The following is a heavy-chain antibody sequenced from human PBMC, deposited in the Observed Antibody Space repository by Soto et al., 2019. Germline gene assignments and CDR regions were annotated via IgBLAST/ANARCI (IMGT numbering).Heavy chain of an antibody. D-gene: IGHD5-12*01. CDR3: AARKTNSGPVDY. Sequence: PSETLSLTGTVSGASINSGAYQWIWIRQPPGKGLEWIGYIYYSGNTYYNPSLKSRVTISVDTSKNQFSLKLSSVTAADTSIYYSAARKTNSGPVDYWGQGTLVT. V-gene: IGHV4-30-4*01. CDR2: IYYSGNT. J-gene: IGHJ4*02. CDR1: GASINSGAYQ.